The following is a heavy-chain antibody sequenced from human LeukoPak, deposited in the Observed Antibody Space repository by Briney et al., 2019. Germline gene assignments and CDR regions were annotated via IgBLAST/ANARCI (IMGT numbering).Heavy chain of an antibody. D-gene: IGHD5-24*01. J-gene: IGHJ4*02. CDR2: VYDGGKT. CDR3: ARGGPRTDDYNFDY. CDR1: GASIGSFY. V-gene: IGHV4-59*01. Sequence: SETLSLTCSVSGASIGSFYWSWVRQTPGKGLEWIGYVYDGGKTYYDPSLKGRVTISVDTSNNQFSLKLRSVTAADTAVYYFARGGPRTDDYNFDYWGQGTLVSVSS.